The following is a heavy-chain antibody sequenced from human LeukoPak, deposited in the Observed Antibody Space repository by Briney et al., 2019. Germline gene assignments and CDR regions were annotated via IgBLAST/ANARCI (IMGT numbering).Heavy chain of an antibody. D-gene: IGHD6-19*01. Sequence: SETLSLTCTVSGGSISSYYWRWIRQPGGKGLEWIWCIYTSGSTNYNPSLKSRVNMSVDTTKNQFCLELRCVTAAETAVYYCARGQYSSGWYLGAFDIWRQATMVTVCS. CDR2: IYTSGST. V-gene: IGHV4-4*07. J-gene: IGHJ3*02. CDR1: GGSISSYY. CDR3: ARGQYSSGWYLGAFDI.